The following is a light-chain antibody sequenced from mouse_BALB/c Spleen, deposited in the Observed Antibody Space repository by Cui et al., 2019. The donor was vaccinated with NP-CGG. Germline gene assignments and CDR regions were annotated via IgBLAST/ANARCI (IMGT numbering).Light chain of an antibody. Sequence: QAVVPQESALTTSPGETVTLTCRSSTGAVTTSNYANWVQEKPDHLFTGLIGGINNRAPGVPARFSGSLIGDKAALTITGAQTEDEAISFCALWYSNHWVFGGGTKLTVL. CDR3: ALWYSNHWV. V-gene: IGLV1*01. J-gene: IGLJ1*01. CDR1: TGAVTTSNY. CDR2: GIN.